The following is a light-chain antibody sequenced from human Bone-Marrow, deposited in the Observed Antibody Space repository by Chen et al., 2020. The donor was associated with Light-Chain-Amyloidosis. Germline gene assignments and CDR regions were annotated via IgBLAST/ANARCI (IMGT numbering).Light chain of an antibody. CDR1: QSLRHINGYTY. CDR2: LAF. CDR3: MEALQTPHYS. V-gene: IGKV2-28*01. J-gene: IGKJ2*01. Sequence: IALNQSPLSLSVSPGETASISCTASQSLRHINGYTYLDWYLQRPGQSPQLLIYLAFKRAPGVPDRVSATGAGAEFTLRINKVEAEDVGVYYCMEALQTPHYSFGRGTKLEIK.